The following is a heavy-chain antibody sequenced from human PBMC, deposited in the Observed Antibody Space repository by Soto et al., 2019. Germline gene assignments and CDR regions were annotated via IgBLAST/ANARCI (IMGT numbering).Heavy chain of an antibody. Sequence: GGSLRLSCAASGFTFSSYSMNWVRQAPGKGLEWVSYISSSSSTIYYADSVKGRFTISRDNAKNSLYLQMNSLRAEDTAVYYCARDRGQWLDYYYYGMDVWGQGTTVTVSS. V-gene: IGHV3-48*01. J-gene: IGHJ6*02. CDR1: GFTFSSYS. CDR3: ARDRGQWLDYYYYGMDV. D-gene: IGHD6-19*01. CDR2: ISSSSSTI.